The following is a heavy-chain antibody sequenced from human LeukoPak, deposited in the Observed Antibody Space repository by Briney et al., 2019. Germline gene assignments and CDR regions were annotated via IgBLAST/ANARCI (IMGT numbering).Heavy chain of an antibody. D-gene: IGHD3-3*02. J-gene: IGHJ3*02. CDR2: IYYSGST. CDR3: ARGPGGIRAFDI. Sequence: SETLSLTCTVSGGSISSYYWSWIRQPPGEGLEWIGYIYYSGSTNYNPSLKSRVTISVDTPKNQFSLKLSSVTAADTAVYYCARGPGGIRAFDIWGQGTMVTVSS. V-gene: IGHV4-59*08. CDR1: GGSISSYY.